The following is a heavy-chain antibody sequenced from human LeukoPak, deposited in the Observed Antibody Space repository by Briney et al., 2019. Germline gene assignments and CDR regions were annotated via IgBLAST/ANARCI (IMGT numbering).Heavy chain of an antibody. CDR3: AKAWFGERSGGGFDY. CDR1: GFTFDDYD. V-gene: IGHV3-43*02. CDR2: ISGDGGST. Sequence: PGGSLRLSCAASGFTFDDYDIHWVRQAPGKGLELVSLISGDGGSTYYADSVKGRFTISRDNSKNSLYLQMSSLRTEDTALYYCAKAWFGERSGGGFDYWGQGTLVTVSS. D-gene: IGHD3-10*01. J-gene: IGHJ4*02.